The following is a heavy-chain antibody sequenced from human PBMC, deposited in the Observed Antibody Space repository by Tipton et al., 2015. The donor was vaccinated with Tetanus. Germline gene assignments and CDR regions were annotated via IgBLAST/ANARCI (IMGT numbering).Heavy chain of an antibody. CDR2: SWHDGTDK. CDR1: GFIFSSYG. D-gene: IGHD2-15*01. V-gene: IGHV3-33*01. J-gene: IGHJ4*02. CDR3: AREADCSGGSCFSGDFDN. Sequence: SLRLSCAASGFIFSSYGIHWVRQAPGKGLEWVAVSWHDGTDKYYADSVKGRFTISGDNSKNTLYLQMNSLRAEDTAVYYCAREADCSGGSCFSGDFDNWGQGTQVTVSS.